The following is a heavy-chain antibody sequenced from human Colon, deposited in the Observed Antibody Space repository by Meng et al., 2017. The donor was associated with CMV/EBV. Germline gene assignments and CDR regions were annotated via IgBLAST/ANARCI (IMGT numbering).Heavy chain of an antibody. D-gene: IGHD1-26*01. CDR1: GFTFSSYA. CDR2: ISYDGSNK. J-gene: IGHJ4*02. CDR3: AKWGGSGSFLYFDY. V-gene: IGHV3-30-3*02. Sequence: GESLKISCAASGFTFSSYAMHWVRQAPGKGLEWVAVISYDGSNKYYADSVKGRFTISRDNSKNTLYLQMNSLRAEDTAVYYCAKWGGSGSFLYFDYWGQGILVTVSS.